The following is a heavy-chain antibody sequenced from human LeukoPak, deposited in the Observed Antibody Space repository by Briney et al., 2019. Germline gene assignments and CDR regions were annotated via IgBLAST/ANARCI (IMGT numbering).Heavy chain of an antibody. CDR2: MNPNSGNT. CDR3: ARVHLAVAGTGFDY. J-gene: IGHJ4*02. CDR1: VYTFTSYD. D-gene: IGHD6-19*01. V-gene: IGHV1-8*01. Sequence: ASVKVSCKASVYTFTSYDINWVRQATGQGLEWMGWMNPNSGNTGYAQKFQGRVTMTRNTSISTAYMALSSLRSEDTAVYYCARVHLAVAGTGFDYWGQGTLVTVSS.